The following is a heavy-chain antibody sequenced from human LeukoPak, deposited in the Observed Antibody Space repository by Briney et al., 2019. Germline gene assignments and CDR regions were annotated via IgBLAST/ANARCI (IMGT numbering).Heavy chain of an antibody. CDR2: INHSGST. CDR3: ASSNRITGTTGAY. CDR1: GGSFSGYY. J-gene: IGHJ4*02. Sequence: SETLSLTCAVYGGSFSGYYWSWIRQPPGKGLEWIGEINHSGSTNYNPSLKSRVTISVDSSKNQFSLKLSSVTAADTAVYYCASSNRITGTTGAYWGQGTLVTVSS. D-gene: IGHD1-20*01. V-gene: IGHV4-34*01.